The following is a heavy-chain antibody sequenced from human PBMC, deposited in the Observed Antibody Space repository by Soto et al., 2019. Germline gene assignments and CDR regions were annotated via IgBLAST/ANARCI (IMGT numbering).Heavy chain of an antibody. CDR1: GYTFTDYD. CDR2: MNPNSGET. Sequence: QEQLVQSGAEVKKPGASVKVSCKTSGYTFTDYDINWVRQATGQGLEWIGWMNPNSGETGYAQKFQGRVNMTRSASLSTAYLELSSLRSEDTAVYYCARVAVAARPRWYNWFDPWGQGTLVNVSS. J-gene: IGHJ5*02. D-gene: IGHD2-15*01. V-gene: IGHV1-8*01. CDR3: ARVAVAARPRWYNWFDP.